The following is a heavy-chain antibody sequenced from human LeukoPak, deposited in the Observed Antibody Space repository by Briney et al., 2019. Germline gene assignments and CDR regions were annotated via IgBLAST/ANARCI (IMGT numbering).Heavy chain of an antibody. D-gene: IGHD3-22*01. CDR2: IIPIFGTA. V-gene: IGHV1-69*05. CDR1: GGTFSSYA. CDR3: GSGSGYYPTDY. Sequence: ASVKVSCKASGGTFSSYAISWVRQALGQGLEWMGRIIPIFGTANYAQKFQGRVTITTDESTSTAYMELSSLRTEDTAVYYCGSGSGYYPTDYWGQGTLVTVSS. J-gene: IGHJ4*02.